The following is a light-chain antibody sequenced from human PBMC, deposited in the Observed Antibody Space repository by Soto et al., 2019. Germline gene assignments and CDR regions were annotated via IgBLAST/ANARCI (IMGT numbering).Light chain of an antibody. CDR1: QSLLHSNGYNY. CDR3: MQSLQLPRT. V-gene: IGKV2-28*01. J-gene: IGKJ3*01. CDR2: LGS. Sequence: DSVMTQSPLSLPVTPGEPASISCRSSQSLLHSNGYNYLDWYLQKPGQSPQLLIYLGSNRASGVPDRFSGSGSGTDFTLKISRVEAEDVGVYYCMQSLQLPRTFGPGTKVDIK.